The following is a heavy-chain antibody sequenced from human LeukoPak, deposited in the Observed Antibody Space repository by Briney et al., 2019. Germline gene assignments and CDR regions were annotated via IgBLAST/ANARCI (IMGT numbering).Heavy chain of an antibody. V-gene: IGHV1-18*01. J-gene: IGHJ4*02. D-gene: IGHD2-2*01. CDR3: ASDVGYCRSSSCYGLYY. CDR1: GYTFTSYG. CDR2: ISAYNGNT. Sequence: ASVKVSCKASGYTFTSYGVTWMRQAPGHGLEWMGWISAYNGNTKYAQKLQGRVTMTTDTSTTTAYMELRSLRSDDTAVYYGASDVGYCRSSSCYGLYYWGQGTLVTVSS.